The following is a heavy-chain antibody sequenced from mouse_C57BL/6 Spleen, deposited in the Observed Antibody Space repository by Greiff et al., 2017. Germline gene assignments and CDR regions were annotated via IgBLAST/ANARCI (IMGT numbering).Heavy chain of an antibody. CDR3: ARRIYSNYLDY. CDR1: GYTFTSYW. D-gene: IGHD2-5*01. V-gene: IGHV1-50*01. CDR2: IDPSDSYT. Sequence: QVQLQQPGAELVKPGASVKLSCKASGYTFTSYWMQWVKQRPGQGLEWIGEIDPSDSYTNYNQKLKGKATLTVDTSSSTAYMQLSSLTSEDSAVYYCARRIYSNYLDYWGQGTTLTVSS. J-gene: IGHJ2*01.